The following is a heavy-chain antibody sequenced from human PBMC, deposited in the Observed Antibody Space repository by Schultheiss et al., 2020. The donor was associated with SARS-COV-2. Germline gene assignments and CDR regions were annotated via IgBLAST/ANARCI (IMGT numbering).Heavy chain of an antibody. D-gene: IGHD3-22*01. V-gene: IGHV4-34*01. CDR2: INHSGST. Sequence: SETLSLTCAVYCGSFSGYYWSWIRQPPRQGLEWIGEINHSGSTNSNPPLKSRVTISADTSKNQSSPMVSLVTTADTAVYYCERVRSGYYYHFDYWGQGTLVTVSS. J-gene: IGHJ4*02. CDR3: ERVRSGYYYHFDY. CDR1: CGSFSGYY.